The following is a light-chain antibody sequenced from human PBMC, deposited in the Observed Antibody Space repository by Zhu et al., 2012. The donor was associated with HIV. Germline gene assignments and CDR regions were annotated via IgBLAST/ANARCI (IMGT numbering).Light chain of an antibody. CDR3: QQRANWPLT. Sequence: EIVLTQSPATLSLSPGERATLSCRASHSVGSYLAWYQQKPGQAPGLLIYDASNRATGIPARFSGSGSGTDFTLTISALESEDFAVYYCQQRANWPLTFGGGTKVEIK. CDR2: DAS. J-gene: IGKJ4*01. CDR1: HSVGSY. V-gene: IGKV3-11*01.